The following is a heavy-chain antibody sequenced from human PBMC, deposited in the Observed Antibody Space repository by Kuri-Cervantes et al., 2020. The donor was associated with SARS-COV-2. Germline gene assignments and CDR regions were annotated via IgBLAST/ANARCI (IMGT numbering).Heavy chain of an antibody. CDR3: ARQYYDILTGYYLYGMDV. D-gene: IGHD3-9*01. CDR2: ISSSSSTT. V-gene: IGHV3-48*02. Sequence: GESLKIFCAASGFIFSSYAMNWVRQAPGKGLEWVSYISSSSSTTYYADSVKGRFTISRDNAKNSLYLQMNSLRDEDTAVYYCARQYYDILTGYYLYGMDVWGQGTTVTVSS. CDR1: GFIFSSYA. J-gene: IGHJ6*02.